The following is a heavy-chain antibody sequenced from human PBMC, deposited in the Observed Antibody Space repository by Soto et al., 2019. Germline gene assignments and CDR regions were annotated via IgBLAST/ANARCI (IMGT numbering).Heavy chain of an antibody. CDR3: ARQLWITGTTRPPYYYYYYMDV. J-gene: IGHJ6*03. D-gene: IGHD1-7*01. Sequence: ASVKVSCKASGYTFTGYYMHWVRQAPGQGLEWMGWINPNSGGTNYAQKFQGWVTMTRDTSISTAYMELSRLRSDDTAVYYCARQLWITGTTRPPYYYYYYMDVWGKGTTVTVS. CDR1: GYTFTGYY. CDR2: INPNSGGT. V-gene: IGHV1-2*04.